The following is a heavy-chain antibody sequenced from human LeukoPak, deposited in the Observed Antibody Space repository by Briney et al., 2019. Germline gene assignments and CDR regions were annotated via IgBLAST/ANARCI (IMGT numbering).Heavy chain of an antibody. J-gene: IGHJ4*02. Sequence: PGGSLRLSCAASGFTFSGYGMHWVRQAPGKGLEWVAFIRYDGSNKYYADSVKGRFTISRDNSKNTLYLQMNSLRAEDTAVYYCAKAHSYGPQTPAYYFDYWGQGTLVTVSS. CDR3: AKAHSYGPQTPAYYFDY. D-gene: IGHD5-18*01. CDR2: IRYDGSNK. CDR1: GFTFSGYG. V-gene: IGHV3-30*02.